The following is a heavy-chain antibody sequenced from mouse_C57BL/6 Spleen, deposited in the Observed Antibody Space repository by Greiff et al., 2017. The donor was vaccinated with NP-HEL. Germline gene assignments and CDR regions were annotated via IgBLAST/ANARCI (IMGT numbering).Heavy chain of an antibody. V-gene: IGHV3-6*01. CDR2: ISYDGSN. CDR1: GYSITSGYY. CDR3: ARDYGSSSRPPWFAY. Sequence: EVQLQQSGPGLVKPSQSLSLTCSVTGYSITSGYYWNWIRQFPGNKLEWMGYISYDGSNNYNPSLKNRISITRDTSKNQFFLKLNSVTTEDTATYYCARDYGSSSRPPWFAYWGQGTLVTVSA. J-gene: IGHJ3*01. D-gene: IGHD1-1*01.